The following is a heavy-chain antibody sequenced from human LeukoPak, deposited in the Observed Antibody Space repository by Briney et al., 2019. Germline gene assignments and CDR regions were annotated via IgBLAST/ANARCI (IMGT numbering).Heavy chain of an antibody. J-gene: IGHJ4*02. D-gene: IGHD3-22*01. CDR3: AREGTYSNGPDY. CDR2: INSDGSST. V-gene: IGHV3-74*01. CDR1: GFTFSTYW. Sequence: GGSLRLSCAASGFTFSTYWMHWVRQTPGKGLVCVSLINSDGSSTNYADSVKGRFTISRDNAKNTLYLQMNSLRVEDTAVFHCAREGTYSNGPDYWGQGTLVTVSS.